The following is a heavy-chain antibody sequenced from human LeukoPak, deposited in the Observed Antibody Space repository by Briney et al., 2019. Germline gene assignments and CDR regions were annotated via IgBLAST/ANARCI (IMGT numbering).Heavy chain of an antibody. CDR3: ARVPYRTVRGVRYSFDI. J-gene: IGHJ3*02. Sequence: SETLSLTCTVSGGPISSYYWSWIRQPPGKGLEWIGFFYYSGSTNYNPSLKSRVTISVDTSKNQFSLKLSSVTAADTAVYYCARVPYRTVRGVRYSFDIWGQGTMVTVSS. D-gene: IGHD3-10*01. CDR1: GGPISSYY. V-gene: IGHV4-59*12. CDR2: FYYSGST.